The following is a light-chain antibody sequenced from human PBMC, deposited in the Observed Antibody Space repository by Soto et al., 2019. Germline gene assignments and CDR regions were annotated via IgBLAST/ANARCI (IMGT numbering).Light chain of an antibody. CDR2: KAS. CDR1: DNINTW. J-gene: IGKJ5*01. V-gene: IGKV1-5*03. CDR3: QQRSNWPPIT. Sequence: RMTQSPATLSASVGARVTISCRASDNINTWVAWYQQKPGKAPNLLIYKASTLETGVPSRFTGTVSGTDFTLTISCLEPEDFAVYDCQQRSNWPPITFGQGTRL.